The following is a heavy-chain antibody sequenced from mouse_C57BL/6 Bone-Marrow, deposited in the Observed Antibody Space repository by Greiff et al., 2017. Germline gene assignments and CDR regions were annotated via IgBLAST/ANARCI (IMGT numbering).Heavy chain of an antibody. D-gene: IGHD1-1*01. CDR2: IDPETGGT. Sequence: QVQLQPSGAELVRPGASVTLSCKASGYTFTDYEMHWVKQTPVHGLEWIGAIDPETGGTAYNQKFKGKAILTADKSSSTAYMELRSLTSEDSAVYYCTRRDYAPMDYWGQGTSVTVSS. CDR1: GYTFTDYE. J-gene: IGHJ4*01. CDR3: TRRDYAPMDY. V-gene: IGHV1-15*01.